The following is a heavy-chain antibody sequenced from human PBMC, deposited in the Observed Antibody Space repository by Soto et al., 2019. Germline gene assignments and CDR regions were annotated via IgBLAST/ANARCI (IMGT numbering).Heavy chain of an antibody. Sequence: GVSLRLSCAASGFTFSSYGMHWVRQAPGKGLEWVAVIWYDGSNKYYADSVKGRFTISRDNSKNTLYLQMNSLRAEDTAVYYCARDDKWLRVYDYWGQGTLVTVSS. D-gene: IGHD5-12*01. V-gene: IGHV3-33*01. CDR1: GFTFSSYG. CDR3: ARDDKWLRVYDY. CDR2: IWYDGSNK. J-gene: IGHJ4*02.